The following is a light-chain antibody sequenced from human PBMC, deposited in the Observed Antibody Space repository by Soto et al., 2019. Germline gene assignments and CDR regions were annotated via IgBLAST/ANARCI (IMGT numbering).Light chain of an antibody. J-gene: IGLJ1*01. CDR1: SNDIGAYNF. CDR3: SSYTTSSLYV. CDR2: DVS. V-gene: IGLV2-14*03. Sequence: QSALTQPASVSGSPGQSITISCTGTSNDIGAYNFVSWYQQHPGKAPKLMIYDVSNRPSGLSNRFSGSKCGSTASLTISGLQAEDEADYYCSSYTTSSLYVFGTGTKVTVL.